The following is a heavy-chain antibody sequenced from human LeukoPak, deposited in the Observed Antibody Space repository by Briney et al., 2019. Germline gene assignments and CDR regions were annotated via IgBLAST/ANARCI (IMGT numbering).Heavy chain of an antibody. V-gene: IGHV4-59*08. CDR1: GGSISSYY. D-gene: IGHD1-26*01. CDR2: IYYSGST. CDR3: ARWAVGATNFDY. J-gene: IGHJ4*02. Sequence: SETLSLTCTVSGGSISSYYWSWIRQPPGQGLEWIGYIYYSGSTNYNPSLKSRVTISVDTSKNQFSLKLSSVTAADTAVYYCARWAVGATNFDYWGQGTLVTVSS.